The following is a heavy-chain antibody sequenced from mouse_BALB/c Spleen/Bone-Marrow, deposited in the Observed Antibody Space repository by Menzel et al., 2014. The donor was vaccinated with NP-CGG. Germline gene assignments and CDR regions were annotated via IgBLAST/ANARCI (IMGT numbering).Heavy chain of an antibody. J-gene: IGHJ2*01. V-gene: IGHV14-3*02. CDR3: ARYRLGTYFDY. CDR1: GFNIXDTY. CDR2: IDPANGNT. Sequence: EVQLQQSGAELVKPGASVKLSCTASGFNIXDTYMHWVKQRPEQGLEWIGRIDPANGNTKYDPKFQGKATITADTSSNTAYLQLSSLTSEDTAAYYCARYRLGTYFDYWGQGTTLTVSS. D-gene: IGHD1-2*01.